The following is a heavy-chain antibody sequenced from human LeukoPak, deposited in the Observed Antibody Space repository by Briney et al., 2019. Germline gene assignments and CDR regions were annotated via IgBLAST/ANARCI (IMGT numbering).Heavy chain of an antibody. D-gene: IGHD5-18*01. J-gene: IGHJ4*02. CDR2: ISGSGGST. CDR3: AKVLNRVQLWQIYYFDY. CDR1: GFTFSSYA. V-gene: IGHV3-23*01. Sequence: GGSLRLSCAASGFTFSSYAMSWVRQAPGKGLEWVSAISGSGGSTYYADSVTGRFTISGDNSKNTLYLQMNSLRAEDTAVYYCAKVLNRVQLWQIYYFDYWGQGTLVTVSS.